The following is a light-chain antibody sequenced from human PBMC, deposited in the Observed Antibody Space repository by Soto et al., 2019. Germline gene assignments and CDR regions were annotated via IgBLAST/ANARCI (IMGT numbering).Light chain of an antibody. Sequence: QSVLTQPPSVSGAPGERVTISCTGSNSNIGAGYDVHWYQQHPGKAPKHMIYEVSNRPSGVSNRFSGSKSGNTASLTISGLQAEDEADYYCSSYTSSSTPYVFGTGTKVTVL. V-gene: IGLV1-40*01. CDR1: NSNIGAGYD. CDR2: EVS. J-gene: IGLJ1*01. CDR3: SSYTSSSTPYV.